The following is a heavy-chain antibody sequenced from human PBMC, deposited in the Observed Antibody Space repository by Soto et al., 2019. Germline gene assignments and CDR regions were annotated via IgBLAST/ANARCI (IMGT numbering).Heavy chain of an antibody. CDR2: ITVNSGIT. V-gene: IGHV1-18*01. CDR1: GYTFTSYG. CDR3: GRGLGGGWYYFDY. D-gene: IGHD6-19*01. J-gene: IGHJ4*02. Sequence: QVQLVQSGVEVKKPGASVKVSCKASGYTFTSYGIGWVRQAPGQGLEWMGWITVNSGITNYPQKQPGRATITTATSTSTAYMELGSLTSDDTAVYYCGRGLGGGWYYFDYWGQGTLVTVSS.